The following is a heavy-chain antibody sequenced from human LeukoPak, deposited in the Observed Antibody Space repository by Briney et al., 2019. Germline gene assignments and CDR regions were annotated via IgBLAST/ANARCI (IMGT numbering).Heavy chain of an antibody. J-gene: IGHJ6*03. D-gene: IGHD3-10*01. Sequence: SETLSLTCTVSGGSISSSSYYWGWIRQPPGKGLEWIGSIYYSGSTYYNPSLKSRVTISVDTSKNQFSLKLSSVTAADTAVYYCARGRSSMVRGYYYYMDVWGKGTTVTISS. CDR2: IYYSGST. V-gene: IGHV4-39*07. CDR3: ARGRSSMVRGYYYYMDV. CDR1: GGSISSSSYY.